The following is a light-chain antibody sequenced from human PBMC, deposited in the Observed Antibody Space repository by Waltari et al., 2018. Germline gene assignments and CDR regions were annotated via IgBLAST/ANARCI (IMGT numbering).Light chain of an antibody. Sequence: QSALTQPASVSGSPGQSITISCTGTSSVVGAYDDVSWYQRHPGRAPKLLIYAVSNRPSGVSSRFSGSKSGTTASLTISGLQAEDEADYYCSSYTTRTTWVFGVGTRLTVL. CDR3: SSYTTRTTWV. J-gene: IGLJ3*02. V-gene: IGLV2-14*03. CDR2: AVS. CDR1: SSVVGAYDD.